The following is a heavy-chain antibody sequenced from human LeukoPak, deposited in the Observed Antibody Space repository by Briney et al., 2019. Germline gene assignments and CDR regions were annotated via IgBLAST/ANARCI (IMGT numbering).Heavy chain of an antibody. CDR1: GGSISSYY. CDR2: IYTSGST. J-gene: IGHJ3*01. CDR3: ARDKVVRGADDAFDV. V-gene: IGHV4-4*07. Sequence: SETLSLTCTVSGGSISSYYWSWIRQPAGKGLEWIGRIYTSGSTNYNPSLKSRVTMSVDTSKNQFSLKLSSVTAADTAVYYCARDKVVRGADDAFDVWGQGTMVTVSS. D-gene: IGHD3-10*01.